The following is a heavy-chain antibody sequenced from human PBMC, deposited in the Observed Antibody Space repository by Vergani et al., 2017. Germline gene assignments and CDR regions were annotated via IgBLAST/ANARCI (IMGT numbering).Heavy chain of an antibody. CDR2: IIPIFGTA. D-gene: IGHD4-23*01. Sequence: QVQLVQSGAEVKKPGSSVKVFCKASGGTFSSYAISWVRQAPGQGLEWMGGIIPIFGTANYAQKFQGRVTITADESTSTAYMELSSLRSEDTAVYYCASDGGKPEYYYDYYMDVWGKGTTVTVSS. J-gene: IGHJ6*03. CDR3: ASDGGKPEYYYDYYMDV. CDR1: GGTFSSYA. V-gene: IGHV1-69*01.